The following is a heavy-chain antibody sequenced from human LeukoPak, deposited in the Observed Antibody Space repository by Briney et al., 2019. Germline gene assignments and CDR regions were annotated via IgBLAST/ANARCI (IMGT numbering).Heavy chain of an antibody. CDR1: GFTFDDYA. J-gene: IGHJ6*02. CDR3: AKDTSSWLSSGMDV. CDR2: ISWNSGNI. V-gene: IGHV3-9*01. Sequence: GGSLRLSCAASGFTFDDYAMHWVRQAPGKGLEWVSGISWNSGNIGYADSVKGRFTISRDNAKNSLYVQMNSLRAEDTALYYCAKDTSSWLSSGMDVWGQGTTVTVSS. D-gene: IGHD2-2*01.